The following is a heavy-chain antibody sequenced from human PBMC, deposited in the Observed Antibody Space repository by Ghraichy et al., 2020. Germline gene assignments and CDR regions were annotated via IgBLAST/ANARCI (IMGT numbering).Heavy chain of an antibody. J-gene: IGHJ2*01. Sequence: GGSLRLSCAASGFTFSSTGMSWVRQSPGKGLEWVSSISASGGGTYYADSVKGRFTISRDNSKNTLYLQTNSLRVEDTAVYYCAHIAVTGHWYFDLWGRGTLVTVPS. D-gene: IGHD6-19*01. CDR3: AHIAVTGHWYFDL. V-gene: IGHV3-23*01. CDR2: ISASGGGT. CDR1: GFTFSSTG.